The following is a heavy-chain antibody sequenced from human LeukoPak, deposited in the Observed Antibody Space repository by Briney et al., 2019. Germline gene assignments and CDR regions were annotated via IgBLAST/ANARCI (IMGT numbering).Heavy chain of an antibody. D-gene: IGHD3-22*01. J-gene: IGHJ3*02. Sequence: GGSLRLSCAASGFTFSSYAMHWVRQAPGKGLEWVAVISYDGSNKYYADSVKGRFTISRDNSKNTLYLQMNSRRAEDTAVYYCARGGYDSSGYGPGAFDIWGQGTMVTVSS. V-gene: IGHV3-30*01. CDR3: ARGGYDSSGYGPGAFDI. CDR2: ISYDGSNK. CDR1: GFTFSSYA.